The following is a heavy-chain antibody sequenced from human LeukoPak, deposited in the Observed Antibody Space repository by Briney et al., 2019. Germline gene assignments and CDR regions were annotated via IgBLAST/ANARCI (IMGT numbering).Heavy chain of an antibody. CDR2: MSFDGSHE. D-gene: IGHD2-15*01. Sequence: TGGSLTLSCVASGLTFSNSAMHWVRQAPGKGLEWVAIMSFDGSHERYGDSVKGRFTLSRDNSKNTLYLQINSLRTEDTAVYYCARGGKCSDGKCYLIDYWGQGTLVTVSS. CDR3: ARGGKCSDGKCYLIDY. CDR1: GLTFSNSA. J-gene: IGHJ4*02. V-gene: IGHV3-30*04.